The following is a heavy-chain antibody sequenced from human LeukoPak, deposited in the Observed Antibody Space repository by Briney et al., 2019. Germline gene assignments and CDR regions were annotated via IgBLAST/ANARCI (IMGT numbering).Heavy chain of an antibody. Sequence: HGESLKISCKGSGYSFTSYWIGWVRQMPGKGLEWMGIIYPGDSDTRYSPSFQGQVTISADKSISTAYLQWSSLKASDTAMYYCARRSAYDSSGYYQYYFDYWGQGTLVTVSS. CDR1: GYSFTSYW. V-gene: IGHV5-51*01. J-gene: IGHJ4*02. CDR2: IYPGDSDT. D-gene: IGHD3-22*01. CDR3: ARRSAYDSSGYYQYYFDY.